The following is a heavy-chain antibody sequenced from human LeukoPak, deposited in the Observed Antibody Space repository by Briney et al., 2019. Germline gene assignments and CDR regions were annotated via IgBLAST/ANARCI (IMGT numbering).Heavy chain of an antibody. CDR1: GGSISSGGYY. Sequence: SQTLSLTCTVSGGSISSGGYYWTWIRQHPGKGLEWIGYIYYSGSTYYNPSLKSRVTITVDTSKNQFSLRLSSVTAADTAVYYCALGYCGGGSCYAREYFQHWGQGTLVTVSS. J-gene: IGHJ1*01. CDR3: ALGYCGGGSCYAREYFQH. V-gene: IGHV4-31*03. D-gene: IGHD2-15*01. CDR2: IYYSGST.